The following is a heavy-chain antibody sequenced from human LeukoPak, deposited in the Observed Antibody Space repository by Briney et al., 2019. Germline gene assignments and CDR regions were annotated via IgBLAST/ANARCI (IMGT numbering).Heavy chain of an antibody. J-gene: IGHJ6*03. Sequence: GGSLRLSCAASGFTFSSYWMHWVRQAPGKGLVWVSRINSDGGSTSYADSVKGRFTISRDNAKNTLYLQMNSLRAEDTAVYYCAREDGNYDFWSGYRYYYMDVWGKGTTVTVSS. CDR1: GFTFSSYW. V-gene: IGHV3-74*01. CDR3: AREDGNYDFWSGYRYYYMDV. D-gene: IGHD3-3*01. CDR2: INSDGGST.